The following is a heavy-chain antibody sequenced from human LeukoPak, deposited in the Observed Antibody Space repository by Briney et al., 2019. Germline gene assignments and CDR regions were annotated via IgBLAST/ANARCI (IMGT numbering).Heavy chain of an antibody. D-gene: IGHD6-19*01. CDR2: ISSSSSYI. J-gene: IGHJ4*02. V-gene: IGHV3-21*01. CDR1: GFTFSSYS. CDR3: ARDFGAVAGSSDY. Sequence: GGSLRLSCAASGFTFSSYSMNWVRQAPGKGLEWVSSISSSSSYIYYADSVKGRSTISRDNAKNSLYLQMNSLRAEDTAVYYCARDFGAVAGSSDYWGQGTLVTVSS.